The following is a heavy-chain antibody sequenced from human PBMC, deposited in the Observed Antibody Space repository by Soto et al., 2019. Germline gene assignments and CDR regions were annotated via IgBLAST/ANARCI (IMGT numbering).Heavy chain of an antibody. D-gene: IGHD2-2*01. V-gene: IGHV1-18*04. Sequence: ASVKVSCRASGYTFTSYGISWVRQAPGPGLEWMGWISAYNGNTNYAQKLPGRVNMTTDTSTSTAYMEVRSLRSEETAVYYWARETYCSSTRWIFQIYYYYGMDVWGQGTTVTV. J-gene: IGHJ6*02. CDR1: GYTFTSYG. CDR2: ISAYNGNT. CDR3: ARETYCSSTRWIFQIYYYYGMDV.